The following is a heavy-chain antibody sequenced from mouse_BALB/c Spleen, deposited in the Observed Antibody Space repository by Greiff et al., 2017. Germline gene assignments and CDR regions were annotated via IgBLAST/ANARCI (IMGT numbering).Heavy chain of an antibody. CDR3: ARGGWLPRGYAMDY. Sequence: EVQLVESGGGLVQPGGSRKLSCAASGFTFSSFGMHWVRQAPEKGLEWVAYISSGSSTIYYADTVKGRFTISRDNPKNTLFLQMTRLRSEDTAMYYCARGGWLPRGYAMDYWGQGTSVTVSS. D-gene: IGHD2-2*01. J-gene: IGHJ4*01. V-gene: IGHV5-17*02. CDR2: ISSGSSTI. CDR1: GFTFSSFG.